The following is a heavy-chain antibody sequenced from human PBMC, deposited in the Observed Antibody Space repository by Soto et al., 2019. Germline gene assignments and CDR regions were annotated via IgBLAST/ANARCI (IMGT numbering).Heavy chain of an antibody. D-gene: IGHD3-22*01. J-gene: IGHJ6*02. CDR3: ARPIRDRNYYYGMAV. V-gene: IGHV1-69*01. Sequence: QVQLVQSGAEMQQPGASVRVSCKASGGTFSKYAFSWVRQAPGQGLEWLGGTIPMFGTPNYAQKFQGRVAISADESTATVYMALSSLRSEDTAVYFCARPIRDRNYYYGMAVWGQGTTVTVSS. CDR1: GGTFSKYA. CDR2: TIPMFGTP.